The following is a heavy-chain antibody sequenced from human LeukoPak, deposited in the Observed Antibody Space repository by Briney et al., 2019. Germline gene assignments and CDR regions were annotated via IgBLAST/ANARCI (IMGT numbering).Heavy chain of an antibody. V-gene: IGHV3-23*01. J-gene: IGHJ5*02. CDR2: IAASSGST. CDR3: AKAAYGDYVNWFDP. CDR1: GFTFRNYA. Sequence: PGGSLRLSCAASGFTFRNYAMNWVRQAPGKGLEGVSSIAASSGSTYYADSVKGRFTISRDNSKNTLYLQMNSLRAEDTALYYCAKAAYGDYVNWFDPWGQGTLVTVSS. D-gene: IGHD4-17*01.